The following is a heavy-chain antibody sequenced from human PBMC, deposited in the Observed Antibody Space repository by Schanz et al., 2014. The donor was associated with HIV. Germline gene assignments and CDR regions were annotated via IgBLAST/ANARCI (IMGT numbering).Heavy chain of an antibody. CDR1: GFTFRNFG. V-gene: IGHV3-33*01. CDR2: IWYDGSNK. D-gene: IGHD1-20*01. J-gene: IGHJ6*02. CDR3: ARGEAITYYYHYYGMDV. Sequence: VQLVESGGGLVQPGGSLRLSCAASGFTFRNFGMHWVRQAPGKGLEWVAVIWYDGSNKYYADSVKGRFTISRDNSKKTLYLQMNSLRAEDTAVYYCARGEAITYYYHYYGMDVWGQGTTVTVSS.